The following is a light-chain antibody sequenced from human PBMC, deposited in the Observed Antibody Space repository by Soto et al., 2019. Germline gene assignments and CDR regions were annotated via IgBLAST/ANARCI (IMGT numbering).Light chain of an antibody. J-gene: IGKJ1*01. CDR1: QSVSNN. CDR3: QQFNNWPPWT. CDR2: GAS. Sequence: EIVLTQSPGTLSLSPGERATLSCRASQSVSNNYLAWYQQKPGQAPRLLIHGASNRAAGIPDRFSGSGSGTEFTLTISGLQSDDFAVYYCQQFNNWPPWTFGQGTKVDIK. V-gene: IGKV3-15*01.